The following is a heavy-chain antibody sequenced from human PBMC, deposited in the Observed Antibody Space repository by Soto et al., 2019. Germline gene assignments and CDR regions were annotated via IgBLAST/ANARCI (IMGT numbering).Heavy chain of an antibody. V-gene: IGHV1-8*01. CDR3: ARGYYTYYDILTGYENWFDP. J-gene: IGHJ5*02. CDR2: MDPNSGNT. Sequence: ASVKVSCKASGYTFTSYDINWVRQATGQGLEWMGWMDPNSGNTGYARKFQGRVTMTRNTSISTAYMELSSLRSEDTAVYYCARGYYTYYDILTGYENWFDPWGQGTLVTVSS. D-gene: IGHD3-9*01. CDR1: GYTFTSYD.